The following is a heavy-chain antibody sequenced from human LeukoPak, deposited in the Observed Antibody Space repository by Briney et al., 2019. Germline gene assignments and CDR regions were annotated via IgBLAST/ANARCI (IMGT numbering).Heavy chain of an antibody. Sequence: SETLSLTCAVCGGSFSGYYWSWIRQPPGKGLEWIGEINHSGSTNYNPSLKSRVTISVDTSKNQFSLKLSSVTAADTAVYYCASVTVIPYYYYGMDVWGQGTTVTVSS. J-gene: IGHJ6*02. V-gene: IGHV4-34*01. CDR1: GGSFSGYY. D-gene: IGHD1-14*01. CDR2: INHSGST. CDR3: ASVTVIPYYYYGMDV.